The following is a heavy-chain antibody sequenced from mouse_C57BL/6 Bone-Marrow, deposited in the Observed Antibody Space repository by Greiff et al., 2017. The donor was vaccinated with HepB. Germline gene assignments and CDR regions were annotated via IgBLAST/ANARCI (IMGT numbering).Heavy chain of an antibody. D-gene: IGHD1-1*01. CDR2: IRSKSNNYAT. J-gene: IGHJ1*03. CDR3: VRHTYYYGSSPYWYFDV. Sequence: EVQLVESGGGLVQPKGSLKLSCAASGFSFNTYAMNWVRQAPGKGLEWVARIRSKSNNYATYYADSVKDRFTISRDDSESMLYLQMNNLKTEDTAMYYCVRHTYYYGSSPYWYFDVWGTGTTVTVSS. V-gene: IGHV10-1*01. CDR1: GFSFNTYA.